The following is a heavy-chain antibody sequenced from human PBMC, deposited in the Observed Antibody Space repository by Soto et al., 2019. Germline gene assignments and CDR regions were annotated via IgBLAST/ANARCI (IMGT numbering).Heavy chain of an antibody. D-gene: IGHD6-19*01. CDR1: GDSVSDQY. J-gene: IGHJ4*02. V-gene: IGHV4-4*07. CDR2: FYIRGST. CDR3: ARDCGWYGCDC. Sequence: QVQLQESGPGLVKPSETLSLTCSVSGDSVSDQYWYWIRQPAGKGLEWIGRFYIRGSTIYNPSLKSRVTMPVDTSKNQFSLRLSSVTAADTAVYYCARDCGWYGCDCWGQGTLVTVSS.